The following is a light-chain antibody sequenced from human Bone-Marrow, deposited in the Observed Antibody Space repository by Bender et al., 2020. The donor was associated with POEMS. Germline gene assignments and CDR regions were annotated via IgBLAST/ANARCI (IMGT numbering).Light chain of an antibody. CDR3: AVWDDSLNGWV. CDR2: VNSEGGL. Sequence: QLVLTQSPSASASLGASVKLTCTLTSGHSTHAITWLQQQPAKGPRFLMNVNSEGGLKKGDGIPDRFSGSSSGTERYLTISSLQSEDEADYYCAVWDDSLNGWVFGGGTKLTVL. V-gene: IGLV4-69*01. J-gene: IGLJ3*02. CDR1: SGHSTHA.